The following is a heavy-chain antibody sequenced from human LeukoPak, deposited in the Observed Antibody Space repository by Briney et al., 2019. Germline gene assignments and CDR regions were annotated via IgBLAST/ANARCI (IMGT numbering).Heavy chain of an antibody. Sequence: GGSLRLSCAASGFTFSSYSVNWVRQAPGKGLEWVSSISSSSSYIYYADSVKGRFTISRDNAKNSLYLQMNSLRAEDTAVYYCARGLSMVRGVISSCDYWGQGTLVTVSS. V-gene: IGHV3-21*01. D-gene: IGHD3-10*01. CDR2: ISSSSSYI. J-gene: IGHJ4*02. CDR1: GFTFSSYS. CDR3: ARGLSMVRGVISSCDY.